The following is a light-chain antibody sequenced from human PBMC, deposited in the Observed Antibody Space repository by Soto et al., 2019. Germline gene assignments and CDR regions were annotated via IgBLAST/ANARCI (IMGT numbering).Light chain of an antibody. CDR1: QNIRSS. V-gene: IGKV3-15*01. CDR2: DAS. J-gene: IGKJ5*01. CDR3: QQYDKWFSIT. Sequence: EVVMTPSPASLSASPGERATLSCRASQNIRSSLAWYQQRPGQAPRPLIFDASTRATGIPARFSGSGSGTEFTLTISRLEPEDFAVYYCQQYDKWFSITFGQGTRLEIK.